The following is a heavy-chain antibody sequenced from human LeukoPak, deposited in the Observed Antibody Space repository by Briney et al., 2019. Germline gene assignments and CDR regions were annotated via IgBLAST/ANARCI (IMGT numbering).Heavy chain of an antibody. CDR3: ARETVLLWFGGVGVAFDI. V-gene: IGHV3-30-3*01. D-gene: IGHD3-10*01. J-gene: IGHJ3*02. CDR1: GFTFSRYA. CDR2: ISYDGSNK. Sequence: GRSLTLSCAASGFTFSRYAMQWARHAPGKGLEWVAIISYDGSNKYYADSVKGRFTISRDNSKNTLYLQMNSLRVEDMAVYYCARETVLLWFGGVGVAFDIWGQGTMVTVSS.